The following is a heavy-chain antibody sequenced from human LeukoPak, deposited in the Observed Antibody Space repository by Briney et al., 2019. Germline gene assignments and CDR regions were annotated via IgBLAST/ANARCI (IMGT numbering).Heavy chain of an antibody. Sequence: PGGSLRLSCAASGFTFSSSTMTWVRQSPGKGLEWVSSISSSSTYIYYADSVKGRFIISRDNAKNSLYLQMNSLRAEDTAIYYCARHWNWDYYFDYWGQGTLVTVSS. CDR2: ISSSSTYI. V-gene: IGHV3-21*01. CDR3: ARHWNWDYYFDY. CDR1: GFTFSSST. D-gene: IGHD1-7*01. J-gene: IGHJ4*02.